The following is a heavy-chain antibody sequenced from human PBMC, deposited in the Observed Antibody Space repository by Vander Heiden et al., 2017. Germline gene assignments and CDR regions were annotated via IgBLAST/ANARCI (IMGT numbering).Heavy chain of an antibody. Sequence: EVQLLESGGDLVQPGGSLRLSCTASGFTFSSYAMGWVRQAPGKGLEWISSIRGSGGGTYYADSVKGRFTISRDNSKNTLYLKMNSLRAEDTAVYYCAKGGFGVIIIDFDYWGQGTLVTVSS. J-gene: IGHJ4*02. CDR2: IRGSGGGT. V-gene: IGHV3-23*01. CDR3: AKGGFGVIIIDFDY. CDR1: GFTFSSYA. D-gene: IGHD3-3*01.